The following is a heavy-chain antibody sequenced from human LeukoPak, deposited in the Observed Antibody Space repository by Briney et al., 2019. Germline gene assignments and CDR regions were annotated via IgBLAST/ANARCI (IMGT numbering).Heavy chain of an antibody. V-gene: IGHV1-2*02. Sequence: GASVKVSCKAFGYTFTGYYMHWVRQAPGQGLEWMGWINPNSGGTNYAQKFQGRVTMTRDTSISTAYMELSRLRSDDTAVYYCARTSNEVRSYHHYNLITMFDPWGQGTLVTVSS. CDR2: INPNSGGT. D-gene: IGHD1-1*01. CDR1: GYTFTGYY. J-gene: IGHJ5*02. CDR3: ARTSNEVRSYHHYNLITMFDP.